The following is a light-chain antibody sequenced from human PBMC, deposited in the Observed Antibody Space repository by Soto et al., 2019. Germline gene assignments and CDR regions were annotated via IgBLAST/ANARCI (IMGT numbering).Light chain of an antibody. CDR2: GAS. CDR3: QQYGSSPVT. V-gene: IGKV3-20*01. J-gene: IGKJ1*01. CDR1: QSVSSSY. Sequence: EIGFTQSPCTLSLSPGERATLSCRASQSVSSSYLAWYQQKPGQAPRLLIYGASSRATGIPDRFSGSGSGTDFTLTISRLEPEDFAVYYCQQYGSSPVTFGQGTKVDIK.